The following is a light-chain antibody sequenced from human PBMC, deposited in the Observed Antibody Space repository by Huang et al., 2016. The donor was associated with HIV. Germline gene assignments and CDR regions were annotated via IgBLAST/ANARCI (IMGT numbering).Light chain of an antibody. CDR2: AAS. CDR3: QQSVTTPIT. Sequence: DIQMTQSPSSLSASVGDRVTITCRASQSITSHFNWYQQKQGKAPNLLIYAASSLQSGGPSRFSGSGSGTDFNLTIGTLQPEDFGTYYCQQSVTTPITFGPGTRVHIK. CDR1: QSITSH. V-gene: IGKV1-39*01. J-gene: IGKJ3*01.